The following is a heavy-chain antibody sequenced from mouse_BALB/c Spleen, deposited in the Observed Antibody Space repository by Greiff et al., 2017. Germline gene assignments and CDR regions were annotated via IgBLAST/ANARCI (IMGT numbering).Heavy chain of an antibody. CDR3: TRKGNYVNFDV. CDR2: IRLKSNNYAT. Sequence: EVKLMESGGGLVQPGGSMKLSCVASGFTFSNYWMNWVRQSPEKGLEWVAEIRLKSNNYATHYAESVKGRFTISRDDSKSSVYLQMNNLRAEDTGIYYCTRKGNYVNFDVWGAGTTVTVSS. D-gene: IGHD2-1*01. CDR1: GFTFSNYW. V-gene: IGHV6-6*02. J-gene: IGHJ1*01.